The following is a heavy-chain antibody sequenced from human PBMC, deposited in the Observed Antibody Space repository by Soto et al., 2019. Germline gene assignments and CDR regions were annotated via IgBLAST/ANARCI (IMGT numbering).Heavy chain of an antibody. J-gene: IGHJ4*02. V-gene: IGHV3-23*01. CDR3: AKDLTYVDSDY. D-gene: IGHD3-9*01. CDR1: GFTFSTYA. CDR2: ISNSGGST. Sequence: GGSLRLSCAASGFTFSTYAMSWVRQAPGKGLEWVAGISNSGGSTYYADSVKGRFTISRDNSKNTLYLQMNSLRAGDTALYYCAKDLTYVDSDYWGQGTLVTVSS.